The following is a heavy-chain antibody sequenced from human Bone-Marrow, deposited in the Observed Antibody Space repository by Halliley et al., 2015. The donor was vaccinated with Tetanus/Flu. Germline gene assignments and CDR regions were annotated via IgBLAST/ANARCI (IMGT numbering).Heavy chain of an antibody. J-gene: IGHJ4*02. CDR3: AGNNGVPGAVFEY. CDR2: IDHTRSA. Sequence: TLSLTCAVSGGSISSSTWWSWVRQPPGKGLEWIAEIDHTRSAIYNPSLESRVTISVDKSKNQFSLKMSSVTAADTAVYYCAGNNGVPGAVFEYWGQGTLVTVSS. V-gene: IGHV4-4*02. CDR1: GGSISSSTW. D-gene: IGHD3-10*01.